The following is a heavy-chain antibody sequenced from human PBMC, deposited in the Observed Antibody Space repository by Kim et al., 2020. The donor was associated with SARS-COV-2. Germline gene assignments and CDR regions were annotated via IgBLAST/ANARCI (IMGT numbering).Heavy chain of an antibody. D-gene: IGHD3-16*01. Sequence: STNYTPSLESRVTISVDTSNNQCSLKLRSVSAADTAVYYCAGDSVGGIAYWGQGTLVTVSS. CDR3: AGDSVGGIAY. CDR2: ST. J-gene: IGHJ4*02. V-gene: IGHV4-59*01.